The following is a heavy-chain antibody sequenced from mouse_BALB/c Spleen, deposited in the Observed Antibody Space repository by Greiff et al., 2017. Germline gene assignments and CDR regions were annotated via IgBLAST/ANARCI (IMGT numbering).Heavy chain of an antibody. J-gene: IGHJ2*01. CDR1: GYTFTSYY. CDR2: IYPGNVNT. V-gene: IGHV1S56*01. D-gene: IGHD1-1*01. CDR3: ASSSYFDY. Sequence: QVQLKESGPELVKPGASVRISCKASGYTFTSYYIHWVKQRPGQGLEWIGWIYPGNVNTKYNEKFKGKATLTADKSSSTAYMQLSSLTSEDSAVYFCASSSYFDYWGQGTTLTVSS.